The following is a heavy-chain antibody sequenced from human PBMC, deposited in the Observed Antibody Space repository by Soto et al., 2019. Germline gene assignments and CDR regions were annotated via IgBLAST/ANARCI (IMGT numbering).Heavy chain of an antibody. V-gene: IGHV4-39*01. J-gene: IGHJ5*02. CDR1: GGSISSSNHY. CDR2: ISYSGSP. D-gene: IGHD3-22*01. Sequence: ETLSLTCIGSGGSISSSNHYWGWIRQPPGKGLEWIGSISYSGSPYYNPSLKSRVTLSIDTSKNQFSLKLSSVTAADTAVYFCARHDTTFYDESSGYYYQGARDPFDPFCQGTLVP. CDR3: ARHDTTFYDESSGYYYQGARDPFDP.